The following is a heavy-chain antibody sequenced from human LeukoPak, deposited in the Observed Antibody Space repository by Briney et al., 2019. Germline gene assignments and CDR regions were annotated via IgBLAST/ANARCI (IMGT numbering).Heavy chain of an antibody. Sequence: ASVKVSCKVSGYTLTELSMHWVRQAPGKGLEWMGGFDPEDDETIYAQKFQGRVTMTEDTSTDTAYMELSSLRSEDTAVYYCATGRYDSSGYYSTFDYWGQGTLVTVSS. CDR3: ATGRYDSSGYYSTFDY. D-gene: IGHD3-22*01. CDR2: FDPEDDET. V-gene: IGHV1-24*01. J-gene: IGHJ4*02. CDR1: GYTLTELS.